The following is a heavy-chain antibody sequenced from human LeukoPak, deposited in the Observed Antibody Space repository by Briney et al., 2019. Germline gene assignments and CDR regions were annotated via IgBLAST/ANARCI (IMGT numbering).Heavy chain of an antibody. CDR3: AKGVSSPTYYFDS. J-gene: IGHJ4*02. CDR2: ISGSGDIT. D-gene: IGHD5/OR15-5a*01. Sequence: GGSLRLSCAASGFTFSSYAMSWVRQAPGKGLEWVSSISGSGDITYYADSVKGRFTIFRDNSKNTLYLQMISLRAEDTAVYYCAKGVSSPTYYFDSWGQGTLVTVSS. CDR1: GFTFSSYA. V-gene: IGHV3-23*01.